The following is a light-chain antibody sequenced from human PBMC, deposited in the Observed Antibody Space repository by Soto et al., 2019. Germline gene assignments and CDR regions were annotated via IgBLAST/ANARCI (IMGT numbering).Light chain of an antibody. CDR1: QSISSW. CDR3: QRP. Sequence: DIQMTQSPSTLSASVGDRVTITCRASQSISSWLAWNQQKPGKAPKVLIYDASSLESGVPSRFSGSGSGTEFTLTISSLRPDYFATNFCQRPFGGGTKVEIK. V-gene: IGKV1-5*01. CDR2: DAS. J-gene: IGKJ4*01.